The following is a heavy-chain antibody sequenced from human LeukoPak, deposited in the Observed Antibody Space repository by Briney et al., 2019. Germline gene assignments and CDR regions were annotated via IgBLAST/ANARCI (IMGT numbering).Heavy chain of an antibody. D-gene: IGHD2-15*01. CDR2: IYYSGST. V-gene: IGHV4-39*02. J-gene: IGHJ5*02. CDR3: AREEGSGSGLFDP. CDR1: GGSLSSYSNYY. Sequence: PSETLALTCIVSGGSLSSYSNYYWVWIRQPPGKGLEWTGSIYYSGSTYYNPSLKSRVTISVDTSKNQFSLKLSSMTAADTAVYYCAREEGSGSGLFDPWGQGTLVTVSS.